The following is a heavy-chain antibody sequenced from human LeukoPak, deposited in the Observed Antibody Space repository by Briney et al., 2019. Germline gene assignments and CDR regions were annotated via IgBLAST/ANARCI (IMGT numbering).Heavy chain of an antibody. D-gene: IGHD3-3*01. CDR3: AKGNLEWLLYTHETGAFDI. J-gene: IGHJ3*02. CDR1: GFTFSSYA. CDR2: ISGSGGST. V-gene: IGHV3-23*01. Sequence: GGSLRLSCAASGFTFSSYAMSWVRQAPGKGLEWVSAISGSGGSTYYADSVKGRFTISRDNSNNTLYLQMNSLRAEDTAVYYCAKGNLEWLLYTHETGAFDIWRQGTMVTVSS.